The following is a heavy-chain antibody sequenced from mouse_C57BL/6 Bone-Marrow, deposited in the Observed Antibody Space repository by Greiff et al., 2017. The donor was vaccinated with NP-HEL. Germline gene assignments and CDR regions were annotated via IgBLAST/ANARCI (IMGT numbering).Heavy chain of an antibody. D-gene: IGHD2-4*01. V-gene: IGHV5-6*01. CDR2: ISSGGSYT. CDR3: ARPGDYDVGFAY. CDR1: GFTFSSYG. J-gene: IGHJ3*01. Sequence: EVKLMESGGDLVKPGGSLKLSCAASGFTFSSYGMSWVRQTPDKRLEWVATISSGGSYTYYPDSVKGRFTISRDNAKNTLYLQMSSLKSEDTAMDYGARPGDYDVGFAYWGQGTLVTVSA.